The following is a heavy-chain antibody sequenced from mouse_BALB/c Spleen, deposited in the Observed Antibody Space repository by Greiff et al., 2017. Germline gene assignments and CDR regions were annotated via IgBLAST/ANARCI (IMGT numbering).Heavy chain of an antibody. J-gene: IGHJ4*01. V-gene: IGHV5-6-5*01. CDR2: ISSGGST. D-gene: IGHD2-2*01. Sequence: EVKLVESGGGLVKPGGSLKLSCAASGFTFSSYAMSWVRQTPEKRLEWVASISSGGSTYYPDSVKGRFTISRDNARNILYLQMSSLRSEDTAMYYCAREIYYGYDGAMDYWGQGTSVTVSS. CDR1: GFTFSSYA. CDR3: AREIYYGYDGAMDY.